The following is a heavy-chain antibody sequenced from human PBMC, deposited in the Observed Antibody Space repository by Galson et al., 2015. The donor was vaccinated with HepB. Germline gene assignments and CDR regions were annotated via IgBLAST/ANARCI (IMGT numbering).Heavy chain of an antibody. CDR2: IIPISNTV. J-gene: IGHJ1*01. CDR1: GGTFSSYV. V-gene: IGHV1-69*13. D-gene: IGHD2-2*01. CDR3: AVGCTSSCGQH. Sequence: SVKVSCKASGGTFSSYVVSWVRQAPGQGLEWMGGIIPISNTVNYAQKFQGRLTITADEFTSTASMELSRLRSEDTAVYYCAVGCTSSCGQHWGQGTLVTVSS.